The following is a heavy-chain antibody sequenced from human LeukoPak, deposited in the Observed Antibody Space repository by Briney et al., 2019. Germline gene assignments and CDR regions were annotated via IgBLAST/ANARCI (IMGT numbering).Heavy chain of an antibody. D-gene: IGHD3-10*01. CDR2: IYTSGST. Sequence: SQTLSLTCTVSGGSISSGDYYWSWIRQPPGKGLEWIGRIYTSGSTNYNPPLKSRVTMSVDTSKNQFSLKLSSVTAADTAVYYCARNWNYYGSGANYYGMDVWGQGTTVTVSS. CDR1: GGSISSGDYY. V-gene: IGHV4-61*02. CDR3: ARNWNYYGSGANYYGMDV. J-gene: IGHJ6*02.